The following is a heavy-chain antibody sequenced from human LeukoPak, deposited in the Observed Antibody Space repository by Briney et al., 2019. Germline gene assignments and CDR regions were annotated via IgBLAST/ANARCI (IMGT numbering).Heavy chain of an antibody. D-gene: IGHD3-3*01. CDR2: FSSDGTI. CDR3: ARDVFGSVDY. J-gene: IGHJ4*02. Sequence: GGSLRLSCAASGFTFSSYAMSWVRQAPGKGLEWVSLFSSDGTIRYADSVRGRFTVSRDNSKNTLYLQMNSLRAEDTAVYYCARDVFGSVDYWGQGTLVTVSS. V-gene: IGHV3-30-3*01. CDR1: GFTFSSYA.